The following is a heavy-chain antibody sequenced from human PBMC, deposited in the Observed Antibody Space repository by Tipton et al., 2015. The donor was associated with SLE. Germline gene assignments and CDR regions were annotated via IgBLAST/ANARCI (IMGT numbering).Heavy chain of an antibody. V-gene: IGHV4-39*01. CDR2: IYYSGST. Sequence: TLSLTCTVSGVSITSGGYYWSWIRQPPGKGLEWIGSIYYSGSTYYNPSLKSRVTISVDTSKDQFSLKLSSVTAADTAVYYCARNYVPLDAFDIWGQGTMVTVSS. J-gene: IGHJ3*02. CDR1: GVSITSGGYY. CDR3: ARNYVPLDAFDI. D-gene: IGHD1-7*01.